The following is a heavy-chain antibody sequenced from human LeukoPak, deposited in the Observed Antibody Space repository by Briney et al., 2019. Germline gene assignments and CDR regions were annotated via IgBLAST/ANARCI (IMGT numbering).Heavy chain of an antibody. CDR2: ISYSGST. V-gene: IGHV4-59*01. D-gene: IGHD3-10*01. CDR3: AREGITMVRGVNP. J-gene: IGHJ5*02. CDR1: NGSISSYY. Sequence: ASETLSLTCTVSNGSISSYYWSWIRQPPGKRLEWIGYISYSGSTNYNPSLKSRVTILIDTSKNQFSLKLRSVTAADPAVYYCAREGITMVRGVNPWGQGNLVTVSS.